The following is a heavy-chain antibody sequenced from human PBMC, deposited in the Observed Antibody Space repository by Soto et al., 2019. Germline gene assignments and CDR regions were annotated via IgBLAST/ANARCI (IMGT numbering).Heavy chain of an antibody. CDR1: GGSISSDDYY. CDR3: AGDRSNPPDYFDY. D-gene: IGHD2-15*01. V-gene: IGHV4-30-4*01. CDR2: IYYTGRT. Sequence: KPSETLSLTCIVSGGSISSDDYYWSWIRQPPGKGLEWVGHIYYTGRTSYNPSLKSRLTISVDTSKNQFSLKLSSVSAADTAVYFCAGDRSNPPDYFDYWGQGTLVTVSS. J-gene: IGHJ4*02.